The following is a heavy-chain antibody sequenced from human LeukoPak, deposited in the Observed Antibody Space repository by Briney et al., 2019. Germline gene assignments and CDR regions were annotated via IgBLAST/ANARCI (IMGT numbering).Heavy chain of an antibody. Sequence: GGSLRLSCGASGFTFSSYWMSWVRQAPGKGLEWVANIKQDGSEKYYVDSVKGRFTISRDNAKNSLYLQMNSLRAEDTAVYYCARRRYSGSSQHFDYWGQGTLVTVSS. J-gene: IGHJ4*02. CDR3: ARRRYSGSSQHFDY. CDR2: IKQDGSEK. CDR1: GFTFSSYW. V-gene: IGHV3-7*03. D-gene: IGHD1-26*01.